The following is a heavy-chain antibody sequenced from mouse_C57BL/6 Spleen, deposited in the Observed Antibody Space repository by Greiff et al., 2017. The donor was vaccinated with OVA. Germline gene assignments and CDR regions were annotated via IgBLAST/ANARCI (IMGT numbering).Heavy chain of an antibody. CDR2: INPNNGGT. Sequence: EVQLQQSGPELVKPGASVKISCKASGYTFTDYYMNWVKQSHGKSLEWIGDINPNNGGTSYNQKFKGKATLTVDKSSSTAYMELRSLTSEDSAVYYCARERARGYFDVWGTGTTVTVSS. D-gene: IGHD3-3*01. CDR3: ARERARGYFDV. CDR1: GYTFTDYY. V-gene: IGHV1-26*01. J-gene: IGHJ1*03.